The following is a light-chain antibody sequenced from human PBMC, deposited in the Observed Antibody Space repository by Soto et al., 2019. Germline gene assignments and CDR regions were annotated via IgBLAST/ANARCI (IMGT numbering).Light chain of an antibody. Sequence: QSVLTQPASVSGSPGQSITISCTGTISDIGSYYYVSWYQHHPGKAPHLIIYGVTNRPSGVSSRFSGSKSGNTASLTISGLQAEDEADYYCSSFASSTTVLFGGGTKLTVL. CDR3: SSFASSTTVL. V-gene: IGLV2-14*01. CDR2: GVT. CDR1: ISDIGSYYY. J-gene: IGLJ3*02.